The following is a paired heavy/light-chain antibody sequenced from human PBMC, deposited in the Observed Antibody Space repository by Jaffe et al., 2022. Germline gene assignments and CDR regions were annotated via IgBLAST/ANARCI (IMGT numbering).Heavy chain of an antibody. J-gene: IGHJ6*03. CDR1: GFTFSSYA. Sequence: EVQLLESGGGLVQPGGSLRLSCAASGFTFSSYAMSWVRQAPGKGLEWVSAISGSGGSTYYADSVKGRFTISRDNSKNTLYLQMNSLRAEDTAVYYCAYCSGGSCSLYYYYYYMDVWGKGTTVTVSS. CDR2: ISGSGGST. CDR3: AYCSGGSCSLYYYYYYMDV. D-gene: IGHD2-15*01. V-gene: IGHV3-23*01.
Light chain of an antibody. CDR1: SLRSYY. V-gene: IGLV3-19*01. Sequence: SSELTQDPAVSVALGQTVRITCQGDSLRSYYASWYQQKPGQAPVLVIYGKNNRPSGIPDRFSGSSSGNTASLTITGAQAEDEADYYCNSRDSSGNPHWVFGGGTKLTVL. J-gene: IGLJ3*02. CDR3: NSRDSSGNPHWV. CDR2: GKN.